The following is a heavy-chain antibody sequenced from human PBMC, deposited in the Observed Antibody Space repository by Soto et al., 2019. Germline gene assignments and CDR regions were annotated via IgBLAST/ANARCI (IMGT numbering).Heavy chain of an antibody. J-gene: IGHJ6*02. CDR3: ARAGYYYGSGSYYLPAEYYYYYGMDV. CDR2: IIPIFGTA. CDR1: GGTFSSYA. D-gene: IGHD3-10*01. Sequence: QVQLVQSGAEVKKPGSSVKVSCKASGGTFSSYAISWVRQAPGQGLEWMGGIIPIFGTANYAQKFQGRVTITADESTSTAYMELSSLRSEDTAVYYCARAGYYYGSGSYYLPAEYYYYYGMDVWGQGTTVTVSS. V-gene: IGHV1-69*01.